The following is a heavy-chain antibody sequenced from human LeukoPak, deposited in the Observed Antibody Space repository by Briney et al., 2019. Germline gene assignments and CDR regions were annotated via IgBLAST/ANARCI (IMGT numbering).Heavy chain of an antibody. V-gene: IGHV5-51*01. CDR1: GYRFTSYW. CDR3: ARLTYYYDSSGPPISNWFDP. D-gene: IGHD3-22*01. Sequence: GEPLKISFKGSGYRFTSYWIGWVRPMPGKGLEWMGIIYPGDSDTRYSPPFQGQVTISADRSISTAYLQWSSLKASDTAMYYCARLTYYYDSSGPPISNWFDPWGQGTLGTVSS. CDR2: IYPGDSDT. J-gene: IGHJ5*02.